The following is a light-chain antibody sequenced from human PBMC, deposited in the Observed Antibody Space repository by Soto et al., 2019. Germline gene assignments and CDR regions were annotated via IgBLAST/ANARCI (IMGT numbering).Light chain of an antibody. CDR1: QSISSY. J-gene: IGKJ3*01. Sequence: DIQMTQSPSSLSASVGDRVTITCRASQSISSYLNWYQQKPGKAPKLMIYAASSLQSRDPSRFSGSGSGTDFTLTISSLQHEDFATYYCQQSYNALVTFGPGTKVDIK. CDR2: AAS. V-gene: IGKV1-39*01. CDR3: QQSYNALVT.